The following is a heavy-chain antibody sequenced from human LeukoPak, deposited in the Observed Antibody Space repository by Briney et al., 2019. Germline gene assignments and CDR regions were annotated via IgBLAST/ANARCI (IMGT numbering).Heavy chain of an antibody. CDR2: VIHSGST. CDR3: ARARILTGYYFDY. V-gene: IGHV4-38-2*02. J-gene: IGHJ4*02. CDR1: GHSISSDYY. Sequence: SETLSLTCSVSGHSISSDYYWGWIRQPPGKGLEWIGSVIHSGSTNYNPSLKSRVTISVDKSKNQFSLKLSSVTAADTAVYYCARARILTGYYFDYWGQGTLVTVSS. D-gene: IGHD3-9*01.